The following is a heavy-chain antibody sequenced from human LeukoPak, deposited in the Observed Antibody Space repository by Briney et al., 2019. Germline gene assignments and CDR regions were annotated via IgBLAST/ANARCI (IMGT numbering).Heavy chain of an antibody. Sequence: GGSVTLSCAVSGFTFSNYGMRWVRQAPGEGRGWVAFILSDESNKYYTHCVKGRLTISRYTCKNTLYLYMKRLRAEDTTVYYSARGVVGATTGSYFDVWGRGTLVTVSS. D-gene: IGHD1-26*01. CDR2: ILSDESNK. V-gene: IGHV3-33*01. CDR3: ARGVVGATTGSYFDV. CDR1: GFTFSNYG. J-gene: IGHJ2*01.